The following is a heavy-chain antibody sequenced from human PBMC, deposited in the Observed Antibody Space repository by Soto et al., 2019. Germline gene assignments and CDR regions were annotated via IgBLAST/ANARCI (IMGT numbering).Heavy chain of an antibody. CDR1: GGSISSYY. CDR3: ARYSPYYGSGSYAFVN. V-gene: IGHV4-59*01. CDR2: IYYSGST. D-gene: IGHD3-10*01. J-gene: IGHJ4*02. Sequence: PSETLSLTCTVSGGSISSYYWSWIRQPPGKGLEWIGYIYYSGSTNYNPSLKSRVTISVDTSKNQFSLKLSSVNAADTAVYYCARYSPYYGSGSYAFVNWGQGTLVTISS.